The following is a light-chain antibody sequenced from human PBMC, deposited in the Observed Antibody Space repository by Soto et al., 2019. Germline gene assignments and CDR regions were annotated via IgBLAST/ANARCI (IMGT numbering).Light chain of an antibody. CDR3: HQYGSSPAT. V-gene: IGKV3-20*01. CDR2: GAS. CDR1: QSVSSNF. J-gene: IGKJ1*01. Sequence: IVLSQSPGTLSLSPGERAALSCRASQSVSSNFLAWYQQRPGQAPRLLIYGASNRATGIPDRFSGSGSETDFTLTISRLEPEDFAVYYCHQYGSSPATFGQGTKVDIK.